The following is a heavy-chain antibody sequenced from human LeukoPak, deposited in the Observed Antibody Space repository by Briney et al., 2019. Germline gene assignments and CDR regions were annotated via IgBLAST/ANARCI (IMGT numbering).Heavy chain of an antibody. CDR3: ANRRGDWYFDL. D-gene: IGHD3-10*01. Sequence: SETLSLTCAVSGVSISYYYWSWIRQPPGKGLEWIGHIYYSGSTNHNPSLKSRVTISLDTSKNQFSLMLSSVTAADTAVYYCANRRGDWYFDLWGRGTLVTVSS. CDR2: IYYSGST. J-gene: IGHJ2*01. V-gene: IGHV4-59*01. CDR1: GVSISYYY.